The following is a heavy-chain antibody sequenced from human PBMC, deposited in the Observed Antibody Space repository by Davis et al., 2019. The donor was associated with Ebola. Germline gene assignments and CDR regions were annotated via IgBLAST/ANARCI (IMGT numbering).Heavy chain of an antibody. CDR1: GFTFSSYG. D-gene: IGHD6-19*01. CDR2: IWYDGSNK. J-gene: IGHJ6*02. V-gene: IGHV3-33*01. Sequence: PGGSLRLSCAASGFTFSSYGMPWVRQAPGKGLEWVAVIWYDGSNKYYADSVKGRFTISRDNSKNTLYLQMNSLRAEDTAVYYCARDIAVAVYYYGMDVWGQGTTVTVSS. CDR3: ARDIAVAVYYYGMDV.